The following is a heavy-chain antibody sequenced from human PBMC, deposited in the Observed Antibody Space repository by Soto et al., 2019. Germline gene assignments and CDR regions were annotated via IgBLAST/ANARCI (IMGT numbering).Heavy chain of an antibody. V-gene: IGHV4-59*01. CDR2: IYDSGTT. CDR3: ARGAMFWFDP. Sequence: QVQLQESGPGLVKPSETLSLTCSVAGGSLGSYYWGWIRQSPGKGLEWIAYIYDSGTTIYNPSPKSRATISVDTSKNQFSLNLTSVTAADTAVYYCARGAMFWFDPWGQGTLVSVSS. J-gene: IGHJ5*02. CDR1: GGSLGSYY. D-gene: IGHD3-10*02.